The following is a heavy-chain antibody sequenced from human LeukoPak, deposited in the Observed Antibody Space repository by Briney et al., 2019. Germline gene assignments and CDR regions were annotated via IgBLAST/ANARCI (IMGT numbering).Heavy chain of an antibody. D-gene: IGHD3-22*01. J-gene: IGHJ1*01. CDR1: GGSFSGYY. CDR2: IYTSGST. V-gene: IGHV4-4*07. CDR3: ARDGDYYDSSGYYYVRVYFQH. Sequence: SETLSLTCAVYGGSFSGYYWSWIRQPAGKGLEWIGRIYTSGSTNYNPSLKSRVTISVDTSKNQFSLKLSSVTAADTAVYYCARDGDYYDSSGYYYVRVYFQHWGQGTLVTVSS.